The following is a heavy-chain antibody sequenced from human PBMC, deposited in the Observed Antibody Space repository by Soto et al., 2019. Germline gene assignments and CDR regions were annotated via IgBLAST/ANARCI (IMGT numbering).Heavy chain of an antibody. Sequence: QVQLQESGPGLVKPSETLSLTCTVSGGSISSYYWSWIRQPPGKGLEWIGYIYYSGSTNYNPSLKSRVTISVDTSKNQFSLKLSSVTAADTAVYYCARNLGAGTTVGPWFDPWGQGTLVTVSS. J-gene: IGHJ5*02. CDR1: GGSISSYY. V-gene: IGHV4-59*01. D-gene: IGHD1-1*01. CDR3: ARNLGAGTTVGPWFDP. CDR2: IYYSGST.